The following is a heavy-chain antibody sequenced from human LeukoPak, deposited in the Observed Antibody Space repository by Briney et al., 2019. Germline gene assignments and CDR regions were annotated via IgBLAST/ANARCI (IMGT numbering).Heavy chain of an antibody. Sequence: SETLSLTCAVSGYSISSVYYWGWIRQPPGKGLEWIGSIYHSGSTYYNPSLKSRVTISVDTSKNQFSLKLSSVTAADTAMYYCARLRRVGATPFDYWGQGTLVTVSS. CDR2: IYHSGST. D-gene: IGHD1-26*01. V-gene: IGHV4-38-2*01. J-gene: IGHJ4*02. CDR1: GYSISSVYY. CDR3: ARLRRVGATPFDY.